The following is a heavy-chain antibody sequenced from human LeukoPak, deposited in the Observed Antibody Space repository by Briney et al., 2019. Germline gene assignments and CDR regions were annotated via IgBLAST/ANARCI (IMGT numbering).Heavy chain of an antibody. CDR3: ARDLGAFDI. J-gene: IGHJ3*02. CDR2: ISFDGSNK. D-gene: IGHD3-3*01. V-gene: IGHV3-30*03. Sequence: GGSLRLSCATSRFTFSSYGMHWVRQAPGKGLEWVAVISFDGSNKYYADSVKGRFTISRDNSKNTLYLQMNSLRAEDTAVFYCARDLGAFDIWGQGTMVTVS. CDR1: RFTFSSYG.